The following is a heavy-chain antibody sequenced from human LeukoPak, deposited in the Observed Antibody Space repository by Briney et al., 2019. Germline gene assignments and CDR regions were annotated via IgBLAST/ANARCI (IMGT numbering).Heavy chain of an antibody. J-gene: IGHJ5*02. CDR2: IYTDGST. CDR1: GFTVSTNY. D-gene: IGHD2-2*01. CDR3: ARLPSS. Sequence: PGGSLRLSCAASGFTVSTNYMTWVRQAPGKGLEWASVIYTDGSTYYADSMKGRFTISRDNSENTLFLQMNSLKIEDTAVYYCARLPSSWGQGTLVTVFS. V-gene: IGHV3-66*02.